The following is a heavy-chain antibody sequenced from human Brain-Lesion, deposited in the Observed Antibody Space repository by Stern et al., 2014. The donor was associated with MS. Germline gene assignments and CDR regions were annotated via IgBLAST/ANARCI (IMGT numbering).Heavy chain of an antibody. Sequence: QVQLVESGGGLVQAGGSLRLSCAASGFTFSDYYMSWIRQAPGKGLEWVSYISRGGTSVYYAESVGGRFTISRDNAKNSLFLQMNSLRAEDTAIYYCVRDLCKSRICYPFDYWGQGTPVTVSS. CDR3: VRDLCKSRICYPFDY. D-gene: IGHD2-15*01. CDR1: GFTFSDYY. CDR2: ISRGGTSV. J-gene: IGHJ4*02. V-gene: IGHV3-11*01.